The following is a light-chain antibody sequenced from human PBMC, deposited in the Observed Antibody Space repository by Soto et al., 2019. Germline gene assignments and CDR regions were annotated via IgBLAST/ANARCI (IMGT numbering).Light chain of an antibody. V-gene: IGKV1-27*01. CDR3: QKYYSVPFT. CDR1: QGIKNN. Sequence: DIQMTQSPSSLSASAGDRVTITCRASQGIKNNLAWYQQKPGEVPKLLIYAASTLQSGVPSRFSGSGSGTDFTLTISSLQPKDVATYYCQKYYSVPFTFGPGPKGNIK. J-gene: IGKJ3*01. CDR2: AAS.